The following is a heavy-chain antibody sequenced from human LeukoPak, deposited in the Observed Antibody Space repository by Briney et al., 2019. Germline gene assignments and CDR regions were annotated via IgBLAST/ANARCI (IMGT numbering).Heavy chain of an antibody. CDR3: ARAHLSGYFDY. V-gene: IGHV1-46*01. Sequence: GASVTVSCKASGYTFTSYYMHWVRQAPGQGLEWMGIINPSDGSTTYAQKFQGRVTMTRDMSTGTVYMALISLRSDDTAVYYCARAHLSGYFDYWGQGTLVTVSS. CDR1: GYTFTSYY. CDR2: INPSDGST. J-gene: IGHJ4*02. D-gene: IGHD3-10*01.